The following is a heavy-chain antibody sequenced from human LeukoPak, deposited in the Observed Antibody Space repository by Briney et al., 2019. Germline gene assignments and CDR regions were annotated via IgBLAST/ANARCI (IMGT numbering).Heavy chain of an antibody. Sequence: SVKVSCKASGGTFSSYAISWVRQAPGQGLGWMGRIIPIFGIANYAQKSQGRVTINAEKSTSTAYMELSSLRSEDTAVYYCAREYSSSSFDYWGQGPLVTVSS. D-gene: IGHD6-6*01. CDR1: GGTFSSYA. CDR3: AREYSSSSFDY. CDR2: IIPIFGIA. V-gene: IGHV1-69*04. J-gene: IGHJ4*02.